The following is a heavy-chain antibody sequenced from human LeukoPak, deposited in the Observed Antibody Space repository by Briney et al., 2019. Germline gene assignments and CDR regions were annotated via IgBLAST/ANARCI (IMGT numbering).Heavy chain of an antibody. CDR1: GYTFTSYG. CDR3: ARVRDGYNWSDY. V-gene: IGHV1-18*01. CDR2: ISAYNGNT. Sequence: ASVKVSCNASGYTFTSYGISWVRQAPGQGLEWMGWISAYNGNTNYAQKLQGRVTMTTDTSTSTAYMELRSLRSDDTAVYYCARVRDGYNWSDYWGQGTLVTVSS. J-gene: IGHJ4*02. D-gene: IGHD5-12*01.